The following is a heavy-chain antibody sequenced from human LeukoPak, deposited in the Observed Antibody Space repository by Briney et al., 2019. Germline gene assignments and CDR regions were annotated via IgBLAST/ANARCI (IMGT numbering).Heavy chain of an antibody. CDR3: AREGLNYDFWSGYSPYYFDY. CDR1: GFTFSSYA. Sequence: GGSLRLSCAASGFTFSSYAMGWVRQAPGKGLEWVSAISGSGGSTYYADSVKGRFTISRDNAKNSLYLQMNSLRDEDTAVYYCAREGLNYDFWSGYSPYYFDYWGQGTLVTVSS. J-gene: IGHJ4*02. CDR2: ISGSGGST. D-gene: IGHD3-3*01. V-gene: IGHV3-23*01.